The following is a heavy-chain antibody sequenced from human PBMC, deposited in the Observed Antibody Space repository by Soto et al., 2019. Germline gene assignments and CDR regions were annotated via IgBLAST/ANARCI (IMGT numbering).Heavy chain of an antibody. Sequence: GGSLRLSCAASGFTFSSYGMHWVRQAPGKGLEWVAVMSYGGSSIYYADSVKGRFTISRDNSNNMLYLQMHSLRAEDTAVYYCAKARQPEGRWPLNHWGQGTLVTVPS. CDR3: AKARQPEGRWPLNH. CDR2: MSYGGSSI. D-gene: IGHD3-16*02. J-gene: IGHJ5*02. CDR1: GFTFSSYG. V-gene: IGHV3-30*18.